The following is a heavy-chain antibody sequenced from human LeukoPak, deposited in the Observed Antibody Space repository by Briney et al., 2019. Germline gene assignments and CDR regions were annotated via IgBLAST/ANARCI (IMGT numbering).Heavy chain of an antibody. V-gene: IGHV4-59*12. Sequence: SETLSLTCTVSGGSISSYYWSWIRQPPGKGLEWIGYIYYSGSTNYNPSLKSRVTISVDTSKNQFSLKLSSVTAADTAVYYCVRPCSGDCYNAFENWGQGTMVIVSS. CDR1: GGSISSYY. D-gene: IGHD2-21*02. CDR3: VRPCSGDCYNAFEN. J-gene: IGHJ3*02. CDR2: IYYSGST.